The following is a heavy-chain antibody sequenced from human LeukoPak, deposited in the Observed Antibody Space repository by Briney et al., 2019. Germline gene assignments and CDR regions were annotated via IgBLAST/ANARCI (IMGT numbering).Heavy chain of an antibody. J-gene: IGHJ5*02. D-gene: IGHD3-3*01. CDR2: IYYSGST. V-gene: IGHV4-59*01. CDR3: ARAHYDFWSGYYDKRFNWFDP. CDR1: GGSISSYY. Sequence: SETLSLTCTVSGGSISSYYWSWIRQPPGKGLEWIGYIYYSGSTNYNPSLKSRVTISVDTSKNQFSLKLSSVTAADTAVYYCARAHYDFWSGYYDKRFNWFDPWGKGTLVTVSS.